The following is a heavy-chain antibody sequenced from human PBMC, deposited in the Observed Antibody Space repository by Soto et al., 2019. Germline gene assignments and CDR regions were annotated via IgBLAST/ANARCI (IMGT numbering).Heavy chain of an antibody. Sequence: GGSLRLCCAASGFTFSSDAMSWVRHARWKGLEWVSAISGSGGSTYCAESVKGRFTICRDNSKNTLYLQMKSLRAEDTAVYYCAKGRRARKGYYYESSGYYALVEFDYWGQGTLVTVSS. CDR3: AKGRRARKGYYYESSGYYALVEFDY. J-gene: IGHJ4*02. CDR1: GFTFSSDA. CDR2: ISGSGGST. D-gene: IGHD3-22*01. V-gene: IGHV3-23*01.